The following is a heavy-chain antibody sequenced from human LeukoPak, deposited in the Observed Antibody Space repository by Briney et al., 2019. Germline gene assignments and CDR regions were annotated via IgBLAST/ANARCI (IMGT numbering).Heavy chain of an antibody. Sequence: PGGSLRLSCAASGFTFSTYWMSWVRQAPGKGLEWVANIKQDGSEKYYVDSVKGRFTISRDNAKNSLYLQMNSLRAEDTAMYYCARDSADPNYDILTGYDYWGQGTLVTVSS. CDR2: IKQDGSEK. V-gene: IGHV3-7*01. CDR3: ARDSADPNYDILTGYDY. D-gene: IGHD3-9*01. CDR1: GFTFSTYW. J-gene: IGHJ4*02.